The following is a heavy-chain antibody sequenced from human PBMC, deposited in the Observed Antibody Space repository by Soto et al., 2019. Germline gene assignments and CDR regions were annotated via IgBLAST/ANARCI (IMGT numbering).Heavy chain of an antibody. D-gene: IGHD3-22*01. V-gene: IGHV3-23*01. Sequence: GSLRLSCAASGFSFSNYAMTWARRAPGKGLEWVSAIGGSGITYYADSVKGRITISRDNSRNTVYLQMNSLRAEDTAVYFCARNSGYDYYDSTGIENWGQGTQVTVSS. CDR1: GFSFSNYA. CDR2: IGGSGIT. CDR3: ARNSGYDYYDSTGIEN. J-gene: IGHJ4*02.